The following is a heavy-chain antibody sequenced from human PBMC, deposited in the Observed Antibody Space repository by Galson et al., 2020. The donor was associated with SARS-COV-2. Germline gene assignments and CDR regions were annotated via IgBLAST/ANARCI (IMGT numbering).Heavy chain of an antibody. CDR3: ATGVAAAGTLEGYKWFAP. D-gene: IGHD6-13*01. CDR2: FDPEDGET. Sequence: ASVKVSCKVSGYTLTELSMHWVRQAPRKGREWMGGFDPEDGETIYAQKSQGRVTMTEDTSTDTAYMELSSLRSEDTAVYYCATGVAAAGTLEGYKWFAPWGEGTLVTVSS. J-gene: IGHJ5*02. CDR1: GYTLTELS. V-gene: IGHV1-24*01.